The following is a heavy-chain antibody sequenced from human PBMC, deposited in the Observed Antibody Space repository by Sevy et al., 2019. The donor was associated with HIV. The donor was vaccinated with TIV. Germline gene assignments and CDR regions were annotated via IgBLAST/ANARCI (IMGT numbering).Heavy chain of an antibody. V-gene: IGHV3-74*01. CDR2: IYNDGSTT. CDR1: GFRFSTYW. D-gene: IGHD3-22*01. Sequence: GGSLRLSCAASGFRFSTYWMHWVRQAPGKGLVWVSRIYNDGSTTTYADSVKGRFTVSRDYAKNTLYLQMNSLRAEDTAVYYCARGAYYYDTSGLYFMDVWGQGPTVTVSS. J-gene: IGHJ6*02. CDR3: ARGAYYYDTSGLYFMDV.